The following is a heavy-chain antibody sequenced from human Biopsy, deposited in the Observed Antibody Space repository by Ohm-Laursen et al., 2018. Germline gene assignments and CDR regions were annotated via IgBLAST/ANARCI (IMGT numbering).Heavy chain of an antibody. V-gene: IGHV4-59*01. CDR2: LYYTGST. CDR3: ARDSRGGHLNTTLITGKNLDS. Sequence: TLSLTCTVSGASISAYYWSWIRQPPGKGLEWIGYLYYTGSTDYNPSVKSRVTISVDTSKNQFSLKLNSVTAADTAVYFCARDSRGGHLNTTLITGKNLDSWGQGILVTVSS. D-gene: IGHD3-16*01. J-gene: IGHJ4*02. CDR1: GASISAYY.